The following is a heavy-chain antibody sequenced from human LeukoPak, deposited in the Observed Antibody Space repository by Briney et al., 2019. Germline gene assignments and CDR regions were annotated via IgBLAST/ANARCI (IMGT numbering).Heavy chain of an antibody. J-gene: IGHJ4*02. D-gene: IGHD7-27*01. CDR2: IYTSGST. CDR3: ARKRPWGLSRYFDY. V-gene: IGHV4-4*07. CDR1: SGSISSYY. Sequence: SETLSLTCTVSSGSISSYYWSWIRQPAGKGLEWIGRIYTSGSTNYNPSLKSRVTISLDTSKNQFSLKLSSVTAADTAVYYCARKRPWGLSRYFDYWGQGTLVTVSS.